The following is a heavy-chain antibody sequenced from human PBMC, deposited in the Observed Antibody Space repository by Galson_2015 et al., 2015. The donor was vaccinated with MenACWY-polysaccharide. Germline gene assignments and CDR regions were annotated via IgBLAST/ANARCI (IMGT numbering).Heavy chain of an antibody. D-gene: IGHD1-26*01. CDR1: DYSIRSGYF. CDR2: IFHSGTT. V-gene: IGHV4-38-2*01. CDR3: ARVEKYSGSFYILY. Sequence: ETLSLTCAVSDYSIRSGYFWGWIRQPPGKGLEWIASIFHSGTTYYNPSLKSRVTISVDTPKNQFSLKLSSVTAADTAVYYCARVEKYSGSFYILYWGQGTLVTVSS. J-gene: IGHJ4*02.